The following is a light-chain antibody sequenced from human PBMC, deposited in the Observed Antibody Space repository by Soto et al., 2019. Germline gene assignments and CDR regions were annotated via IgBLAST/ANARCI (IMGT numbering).Light chain of an antibody. J-gene: IGKJ5*01. V-gene: IGKV3-20*01. CDR1: QSVHTF. CDR3: QQYGSSPKVT. Sequence: EIVLTQSPDTLSLSPGEGASLSCRASQSVHTFLAWYQQKPDQAPRLLIYGASSRATGVPDRFSGSGSGTDFTLTISRLEPEDFAVYYCQQYGSSPKVTFGQGTRVEIK. CDR2: GAS.